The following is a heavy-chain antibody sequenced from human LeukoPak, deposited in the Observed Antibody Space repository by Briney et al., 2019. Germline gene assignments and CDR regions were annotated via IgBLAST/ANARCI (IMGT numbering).Heavy chain of an antibody. J-gene: IGHJ4*02. V-gene: IGHV7-4-1*02. CDR2: INTNTGNP. D-gene: IGHD2/OR15-2a*01. Sequence: GASVKVSCKASGYTFTSYGISWVRQAPGQGLEWMGWINTNTGNPTYAQGFTGRFVFSLDTTVSTAYLQISSLKAEDTAVYYCARDGYFAPGYWGQGTLVTVSS. CDR3: ARDGYFAPGY. CDR1: GYTFTSYG.